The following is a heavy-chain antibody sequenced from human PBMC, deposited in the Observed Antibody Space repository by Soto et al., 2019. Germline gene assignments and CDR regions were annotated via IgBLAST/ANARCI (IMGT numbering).Heavy chain of an antibody. CDR1: GDSVSSNSAA. V-gene: IGHV6-1*01. D-gene: IGHD6-19*01. CDR3: ARDNVDEWLVHGPFDY. CDR2: TYYRSKWYN. J-gene: IGHJ4*02. Sequence: SQTLSLTCAISGDSVSSNSAAWNWIRQSPSRGLEWLGRTYYRSKWYNDYAVSVKSRITINPDTSKNQFSLQLNSVTPEDTAVYYCARDNVDEWLVHGPFDYWGQGTLVTVSS.